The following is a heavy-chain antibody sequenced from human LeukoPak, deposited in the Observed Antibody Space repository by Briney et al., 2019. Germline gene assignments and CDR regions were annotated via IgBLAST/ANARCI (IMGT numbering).Heavy chain of an antibody. CDR3: ARGGTGIAAAGTRGDYYYGMDV. CDR2: IYSGGST. J-gene: IGHJ6*02. CDR1: GFTVSSNY. D-gene: IGHD6-13*01. Sequence: GGSLRLSCAASGFTVSSNYMSWVRQAPGKGLEWVSVIYSGGSTYYADSVKGRFTISRDNSKNTLYLQMNSLRAEDTAVYYCARGGTGIAAAGTRGDYYYGMDVWGQGTTVTVSS. V-gene: IGHV3-66*01.